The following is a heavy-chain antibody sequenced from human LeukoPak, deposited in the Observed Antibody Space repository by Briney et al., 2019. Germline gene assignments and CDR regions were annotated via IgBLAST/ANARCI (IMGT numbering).Heavy chain of an antibody. J-gene: IGHJ4*02. CDR1: GGSISSYY. V-gene: IGHV4-59*08. D-gene: IGHD3-10*01. CDR3: ARHRTYYYGSGIFD. CDR2: IYYSGST. Sequence: SETLSLTCAVYGGSISSYYWSWIRQPPGKGLEWIGYIYYSGSTNYNPSLKSRVTISVDTSKNQFSLKLSSVTAADTAVYYCARHRTYYYGSGIFDWGQGTLVTVSS.